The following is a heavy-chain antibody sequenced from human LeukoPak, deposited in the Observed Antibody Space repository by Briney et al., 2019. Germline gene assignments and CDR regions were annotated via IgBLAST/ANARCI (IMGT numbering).Heavy chain of an antibody. J-gene: IGHJ5*02. CDR3: AKGSSGYFVDL. CDR2: IWYDGSNR. V-gene: IGHV3-33*06. Sequence: GRSLRLSCAASGFTFSTYGMHWVRQAPGKGLEWVAVIWYDGSNRYYADSAKGRFTISRDNSKNTLDLQMNSLRAEDTALYYCAKGSSGYFVDLWGQGTLVTVSS. D-gene: IGHD3-22*01. CDR1: GFTFSTYG.